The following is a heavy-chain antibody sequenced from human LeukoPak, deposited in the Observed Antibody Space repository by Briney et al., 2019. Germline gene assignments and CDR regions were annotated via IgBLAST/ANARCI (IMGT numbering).Heavy chain of an antibody. V-gene: IGHV3-30*03. CDR3: ARGEPRHYDFWSGVIDY. D-gene: IGHD3-3*01. J-gene: IGHJ4*02. CDR1: GFTFSSYG. CDR2: ISYDGSNK. Sequence: GGSLRLSCAASGFTFSSYGMHWVRQAPGKGLEWVAVISYDGSNKYYADSVKGRFTISRDNSKNTLYLQMNSLRSEDTAVYYCARGEPRHYDFWSGVIDYWGQGTLVTVSS.